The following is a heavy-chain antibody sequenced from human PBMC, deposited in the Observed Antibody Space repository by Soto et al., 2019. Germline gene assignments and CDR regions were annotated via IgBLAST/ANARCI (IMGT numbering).Heavy chain of an antibody. Sequence: QVQLVQSGAEVKKPGASVKVSCKASGYTFTSYGISWVRQAPGQGLEWMGWISAYNGNTNYAQKLQCRVTMTTDTSTSTAYMELRSLRSDDTAVYYCAKVLLWFGELSPDYYYYYGMDVWGQGTTVTVSS. CDR1: GYTFTSYG. J-gene: IGHJ6*02. V-gene: IGHV1-18*01. CDR2: ISAYNGNT. D-gene: IGHD3-10*01. CDR3: AKVLLWFGELSPDYYYYYGMDV.